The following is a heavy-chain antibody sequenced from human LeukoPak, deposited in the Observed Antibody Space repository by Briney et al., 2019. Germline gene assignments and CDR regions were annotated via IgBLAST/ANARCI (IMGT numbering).Heavy chain of an antibody. J-gene: IGHJ4*02. D-gene: IGHD1/OR15-1a*01. CDR2: IYTGGTI. V-gene: IGHV3-66*01. CDR3: ARDAPRHQQWPVI. Sequence: GGSLRFSCAASGFTVRDNYMSWARQAPGKGLEWVSVIYTGGTILYADSVKGRFTISRDSSQNTLYLHMTSLRAEDTAVYYCARDAPRHQQWPVIWGQGTLVTVSS. CDR1: GFTVRDNY.